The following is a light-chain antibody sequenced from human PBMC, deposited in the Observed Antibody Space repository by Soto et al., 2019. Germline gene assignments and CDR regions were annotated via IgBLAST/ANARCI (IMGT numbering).Light chain of an antibody. Sequence: DIQVAQSPSTLSASVGDRVTITCRASQSISSWLAWYQQKPGKAPNLLIYKASSLQSGVPSRFSGSGSGTEFTLPISSLQPDDCRTYSCQQYNDKWTFGQGTTVDIK. V-gene: IGKV1-5*03. CDR3: QQYNDKWT. J-gene: IGKJ1*01. CDR1: QSISSW. CDR2: KAS.